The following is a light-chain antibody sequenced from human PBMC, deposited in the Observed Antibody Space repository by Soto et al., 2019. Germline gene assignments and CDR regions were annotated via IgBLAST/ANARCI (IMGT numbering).Light chain of an antibody. J-gene: IGLJ1*01. Sequence: QSALTQPPSVSGAPGQRVTLSCTGSSSTIGAGYDVHWYQQLPGTAPNLLIYGNSNRPSGVPDRFSGSKSGTSASLAITGLQAEDEADYYCQSYDSSLSGYVFGTGTKLTV. CDR3: QSYDSSLSGYV. CDR2: GNS. CDR1: SSTIGAGYD. V-gene: IGLV1-40*01.